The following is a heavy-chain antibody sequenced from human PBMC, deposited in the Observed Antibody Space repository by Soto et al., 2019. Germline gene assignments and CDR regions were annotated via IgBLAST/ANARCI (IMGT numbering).Heavy chain of an antibody. D-gene: IGHD6-13*01. CDR2: IYYSGST. V-gene: IGHV4-61*01. CDR1: GGSVSSGSYY. Sequence: SETLSLTCTVSGGSVSSGSYYWSWIRQPPGKGLEWIGYIYYSGSTNYNPSLKSRVTISVDTSKNQFSLKLSSVTAADTAVYYCARSRGKYSSRCWDSYYYRMDVWGQGTTVTVSS. J-gene: IGHJ6*02. CDR3: ARSRGKYSSRCWDSYYYRMDV.